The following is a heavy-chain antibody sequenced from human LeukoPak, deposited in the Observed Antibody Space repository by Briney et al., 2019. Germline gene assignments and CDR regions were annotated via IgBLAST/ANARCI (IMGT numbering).Heavy chain of an antibody. J-gene: IGHJ6*02. Sequence: SETLSLTCAVYGGSFSGYYWSWIRQPPGKGLEWVGEINHSGSTNYNPSLKSRVTMSVDTSKNQFSLKLSSVTAADTAVYYCARAPTYCSSTSCYQYYYYGMDVWGQGTTVTVSS. D-gene: IGHD2-2*01. V-gene: IGHV4-34*01. CDR1: GGSFSGYY. CDR3: ARAPTYCSSTSCYQYYYYGMDV. CDR2: INHSGST.